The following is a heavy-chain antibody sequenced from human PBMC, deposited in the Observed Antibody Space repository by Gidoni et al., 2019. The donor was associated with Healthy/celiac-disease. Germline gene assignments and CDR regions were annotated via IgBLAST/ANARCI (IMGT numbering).Heavy chain of an antibody. CDR1: GFTFSDYY. J-gene: IGHJ4*02. Sequence: QVQLVESGGGLVQPGGSLRLSCAASGFTFSDYYMSWIRQAPGKGLEWVSYISSSSSYTNYADSVKGRFTISRDNAKNSLYLQMNSLRAEDTAVYFCARDRGGWLQGTPMYYFDYWGQGTLVTVSS. CDR2: ISSSSSYT. CDR3: ARDRGGWLQGTPMYYFDY. V-gene: IGHV3-11*06. D-gene: IGHD5-12*01.